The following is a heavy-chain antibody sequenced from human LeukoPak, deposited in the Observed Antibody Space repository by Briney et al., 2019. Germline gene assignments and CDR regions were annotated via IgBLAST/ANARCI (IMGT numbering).Heavy chain of an antibody. D-gene: IGHD4-23*01. Sequence: SETLSLTCTVSGGSISSSNYYWGWIRQPPGKGLEWIGSIYYSGSTNYNPSLKSRVTISVDTSKNQFSLKLSSVTAADTAVYYCANVIPDYGGKGYYFDYWGQGTLVTVSS. CDR1: GGSISSSNYY. J-gene: IGHJ4*02. CDR3: ANVIPDYGGKGYYFDY. V-gene: IGHV4-39*07. CDR2: IYYSGST.